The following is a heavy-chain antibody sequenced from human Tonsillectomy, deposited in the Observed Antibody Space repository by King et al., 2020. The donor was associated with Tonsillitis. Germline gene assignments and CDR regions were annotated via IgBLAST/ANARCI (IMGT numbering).Heavy chain of an antibody. CDR3: AREQWLPTGYYFDY. D-gene: IGHD6-19*01. CDR2: ISYDGSKK. CDR1: GFTFSSYA. V-gene: IGHV3-30-3*01. J-gene: IGHJ4*02. Sequence: VQLVESGGGVVQPGRSLRLSCAASGFTFSSYAMHWVRQAPGKGLEWVAVISYDGSKKYYADSVKGRFTISRDNSKNTLYLQMNSLRAEDTAVYYCAREQWLPTGYYFDYWGQGTLVTVSS.